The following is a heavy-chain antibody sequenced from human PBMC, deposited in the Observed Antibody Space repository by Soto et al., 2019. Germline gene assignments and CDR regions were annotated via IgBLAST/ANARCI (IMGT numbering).Heavy chain of an antibody. J-gene: IGHJ4*02. CDR1: PFTFSGYA. CDR2: ISYDGSMK. Sequence: QVQLVESGGGVVQPGRSLRLSCAASPFTFSGYAMHWVRQAPGKGLEWVAVISYDGSMKYYADSVKGRFTISRDTSKNTLHLQMNSLRAEDTAVYYCARDPYTYGYFDYWGQGPLVTVSS. D-gene: IGHD5-18*01. V-gene: IGHV3-30-3*01. CDR3: ARDPYTYGYFDY.